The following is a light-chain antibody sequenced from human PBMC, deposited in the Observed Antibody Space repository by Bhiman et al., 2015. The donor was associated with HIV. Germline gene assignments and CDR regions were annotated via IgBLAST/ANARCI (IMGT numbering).Light chain of an antibody. Sequence: QSMLTQPPSVSAAPGQRVTVSCSGSSSNIGSHFVSWYQQLPGTAPKLLIYDNSNRPSAIPDRFSGSKSGTSATLGITGLQTGDEADYYCGTWDSSLSAEVFGGGTKLTVL. CDR1: SSNIGSHF. V-gene: IGLV1-51*01. CDR2: DNS. J-gene: IGLJ3*02. CDR3: GTWDSSLSAEV.